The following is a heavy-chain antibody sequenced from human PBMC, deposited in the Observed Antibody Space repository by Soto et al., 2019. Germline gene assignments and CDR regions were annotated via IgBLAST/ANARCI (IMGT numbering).Heavy chain of an antibody. Sequence: GESLKISCKGSGYSFTSYWISWVRQLPGKGLECMGIIDPGDSDTNYSPSFQGHVTISADRSIGTAYLQWSSLEASDSAFYFCSRLTNGRPGDDWGQGTLVTVSS. V-gene: IGHV5-51*01. D-gene: IGHD2-8*01. CDR1: GYSFTSYW. CDR3: SRLTNGRPGDD. CDR2: IDPGDSDT. J-gene: IGHJ4*02.